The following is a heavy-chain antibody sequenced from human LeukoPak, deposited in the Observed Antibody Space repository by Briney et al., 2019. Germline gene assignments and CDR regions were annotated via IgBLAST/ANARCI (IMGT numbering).Heavy chain of an antibody. J-gene: IGHJ4*02. CDR2: ISSDGSYK. CDR3: AKGCSGSTTCFLIDY. CDR1: GFTFSGHG. Sequence: PGGSLRLSCAASGFTFSGHGMHWVRQAPGKGREWVAVISSDGSYKKYVDSVKGRLTISRDNSKNTLYLEVNSLTTEDTAVYHCAKGCSGSTTCFLIDYWGQGTLVTVSS. V-gene: IGHV3-30*18. D-gene: IGHD2-2*01.